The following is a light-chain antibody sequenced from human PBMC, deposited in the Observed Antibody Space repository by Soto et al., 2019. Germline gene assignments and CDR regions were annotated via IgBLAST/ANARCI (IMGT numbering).Light chain of an antibody. V-gene: IGKV3-20*01. CDR3: QQYGSSGT. CDR1: QSVSNNY. Sequence: SVLAPSPGPLSLSPGERATLSCRASQSVSNNYLAWYQQKPGQAPRLLTYGASNRATGIPDRFSGSGSGTDFTLTISRLEPEDFAVYYCQQYGSSGTFGQGTKVDIK. CDR2: GAS. J-gene: IGKJ1*01.